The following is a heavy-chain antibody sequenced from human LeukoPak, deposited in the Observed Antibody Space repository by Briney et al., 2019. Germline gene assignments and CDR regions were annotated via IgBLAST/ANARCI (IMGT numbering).Heavy chain of an antibody. D-gene: IGHD3-10*01. V-gene: IGHV4-34*01. J-gene: IGHJ5*02. CDR3: ARRKTMVRGVKNWFDP. CDR2: INHSGST. CDR1: GGSFSGYY. Sequence: SETLSLTCAVYGGSFSGYYWSWIRQPPGKGLEWIGEINHSGSTNYNPSLKSRVTISVDTSKNQFSLKLSSVTAADTAVYYCARRKTMVRGVKNWFDPWGQGTLVTVSS.